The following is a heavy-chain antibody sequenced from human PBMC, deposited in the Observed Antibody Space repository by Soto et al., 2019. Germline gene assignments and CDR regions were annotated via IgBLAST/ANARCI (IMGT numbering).Heavy chain of an antibody. CDR1: GYIFTSYG. CDR2: ISAYNGNT. V-gene: IGHV1-18*01. J-gene: IGHJ4*02. CDR3: ARDFGIELSDPGAVFDS. D-gene: IGHD3-10*01. Sequence: ASVKVSCKASGYIFTSYGISWVRQAPGQGLEWMGWISAYNGNTKYAQNLQGRVTLTTDTSTYTAYMELRSLQSDDTAVYYCARDFGIELSDPGAVFDSWGPGALVTVSS.